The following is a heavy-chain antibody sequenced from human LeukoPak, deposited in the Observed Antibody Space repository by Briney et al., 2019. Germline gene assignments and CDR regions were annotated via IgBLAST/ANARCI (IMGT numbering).Heavy chain of an antibody. V-gene: IGHV1-46*01. J-gene: IGHJ6*02. D-gene: IGHD3-10*01. Sequence: ASVKVSCQASGYTFTSYYMHWVRQAPGQGLEWMGIINPSGGSASYAQKFQGRVTMTRDTSTSTVYMELSSLRSEDTAVYYCARGAITMVRGVIMPLYYYGMDVWGQGTTVTVSS. CDR3: ARGAITMVRGVIMPLYYYGMDV. CDR1: GYTFTSYY. CDR2: INPSGGSA.